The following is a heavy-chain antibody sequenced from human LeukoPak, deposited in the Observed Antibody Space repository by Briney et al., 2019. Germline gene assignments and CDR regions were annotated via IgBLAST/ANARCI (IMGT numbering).Heavy chain of an antibody. Sequence: GESLKISCKGSGHSFTSYWIGWVRQMPGKGLEWMGIIYPGDSDTRYSPSFQGQVTISADKSISTAYLQWSSLKASDTAIYYCARSCGGDCFLYNWFDPWGQGTLVTVSS. J-gene: IGHJ5*02. D-gene: IGHD2-21*02. CDR1: GHSFTSYW. V-gene: IGHV5-51*01. CDR3: ARSCGGDCFLYNWFDP. CDR2: IYPGDSDT.